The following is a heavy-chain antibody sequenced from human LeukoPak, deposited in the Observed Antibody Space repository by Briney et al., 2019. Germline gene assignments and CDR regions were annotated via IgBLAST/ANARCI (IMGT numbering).Heavy chain of an antibody. D-gene: IGHD5-12*01. CDR2: IYYSGST. CDR1: GGSISSSSYY. V-gene: IGHV4-39*01. CDR3: ARRTSGYSGYDIHGVQSFDY. Sequence: SETLSLTCTVSGGSISSSSYYWGWIRQPPGKGLEWIGSIYYSGSTYYNPSLKSRVTISVDTSKNQFSLKLSSVTAADTAVYYCARRTSGYSGYDIHGVQSFDYWGQGTLVTVSS. J-gene: IGHJ4*02.